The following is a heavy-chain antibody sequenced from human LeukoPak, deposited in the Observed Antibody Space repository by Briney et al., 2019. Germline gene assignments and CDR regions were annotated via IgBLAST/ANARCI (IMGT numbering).Heavy chain of an antibody. Sequence: PSETLSLTCTVSGGSISTYYWSWIRQPPGKGLEWIGYLYYSGSPNYNPSLKSRVTMSVDTSKNQFSLKLSSVTAADTAVYYCASLVAVSRHWYVDLWGRGTLVTVSS. CDR3: ASLVAVSRHWYVDL. CDR1: GGSISTYY. D-gene: IGHD5-12*01. J-gene: IGHJ2*01. V-gene: IGHV4-59*01. CDR2: LYYSGSP.